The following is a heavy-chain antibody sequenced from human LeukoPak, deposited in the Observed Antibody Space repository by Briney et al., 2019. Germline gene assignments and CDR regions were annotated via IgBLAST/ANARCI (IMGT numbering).Heavy chain of an antibody. D-gene: IGHD1-7*01. J-gene: IGHJ4*02. CDR1: GFTFSSYW. V-gene: IGHV3-7*01. Sequence: GGSLRLSCAASGFTFSSYWMSRVRQAPGKGLEWVANIKQDGSEKYYMDSVKGRFTISRDNAKNSLYLQMNSLRAEDTAVYYCATEGSGITGTTGDYWGQGTLVTVSS. CDR3: ATEGSGITGTTGDY. CDR2: IKQDGSEK.